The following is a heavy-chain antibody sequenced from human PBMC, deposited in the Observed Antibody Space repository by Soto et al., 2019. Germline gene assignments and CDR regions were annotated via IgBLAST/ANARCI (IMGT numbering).Heavy chain of an antibody. CDR2: ISGSDADT. CDR1: GFTVSSHA. CDR3: TKSRRGILMVYGFGGMDV. D-gene: IGHD2-8*01. J-gene: IGHJ6*02. V-gene: IGHV3-23*01. Sequence: PGGSLRLSCAASGFTVSSHAMSWVRQAPGKGLEWVSTISGSDADTYYADSVKGRFTISRDSSSSTLYLQMNNLRGEDTAVYFCTKSRRGILMVYGFGGMDVWGQGTTVTVSS.